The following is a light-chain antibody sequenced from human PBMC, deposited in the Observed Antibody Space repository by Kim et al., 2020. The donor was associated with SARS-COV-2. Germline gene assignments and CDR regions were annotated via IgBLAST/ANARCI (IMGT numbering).Light chain of an antibody. CDR2: TAS. J-gene: IGKJ1*01. CDR3: LQDDSYPRT. Sequence: DIQLTQSPSAMSASVGDRVTITCRASEGISSYLAWYQQKPGKAPKLLIYTASSLQSGVPSRFSGSGSGTEFTLIISSLQPEDLATYFCLQDDSYPRTFGEGTKVDIK. CDR1: EGISSY. V-gene: IGKV1-17*03.